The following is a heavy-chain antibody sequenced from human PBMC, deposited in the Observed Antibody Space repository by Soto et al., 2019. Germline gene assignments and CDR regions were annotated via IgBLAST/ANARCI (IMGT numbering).Heavy chain of an antibody. V-gene: IGHV3-30-3*01. CDR2: ISYDGYNT. D-gene: IGHD1-1*01. J-gene: IGHJ6*02. CDR3: ARVNPGNNLYYYYGLDV. Sequence: QVHLVESGGSVVQPGRSLRLSCAASGFTFDTFAIHWVRQTPGKVLEGVALISYDGYNTYYADSVKGRFTISRDNSKNTLYLQMTSLRPDDTGVYYCARVNPGNNLYYYYGLDVWGQGTSVTVSS. CDR1: GFTFDTFA.